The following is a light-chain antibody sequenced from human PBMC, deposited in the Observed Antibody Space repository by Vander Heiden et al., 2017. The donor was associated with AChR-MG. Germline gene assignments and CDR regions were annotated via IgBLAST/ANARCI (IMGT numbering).Light chain of an antibody. CDR3: GTWDSSLNAWV. V-gene: IGLV1-51*01. CDR1: SSNIGNNY. Sequence: QSVLTQPPSVSAAPGQKVTISCSGSSSNIGNNYVSWYRQLPGAAPKVLIYDNNKRPSGIPDRFSGSKSGTSATLGITGLQTGDEADYYCGTWDSSLNAWVFGGGTKLTVL. CDR2: DNN. J-gene: IGLJ3*02.